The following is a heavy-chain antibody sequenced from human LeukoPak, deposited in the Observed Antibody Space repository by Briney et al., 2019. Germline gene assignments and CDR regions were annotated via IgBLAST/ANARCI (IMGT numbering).Heavy chain of an antibody. CDR1: GFTFSSYA. V-gene: IGHV3-23*01. CDR2: ISGSGGST. D-gene: IGHD2-2*01. CDR3: AKDRGLVPAAMYRADY. Sequence: GGSLRLSCAASGFTFSSYAMSWVRQATGKGLEWVSAISGSGGSTYYADSVKGRFTISRDNSKNTLYLQMNSLRAEDTAVYYCAKDRGLVPAAMYRADYWGQGTLVTVSS. J-gene: IGHJ4*02.